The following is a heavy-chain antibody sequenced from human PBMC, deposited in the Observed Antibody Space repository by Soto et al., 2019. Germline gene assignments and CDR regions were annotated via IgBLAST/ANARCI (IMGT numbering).Heavy chain of an antibody. Sequence: QLQLQESGPGLVKPSETLSLTCTVSGGSISSSSYYWGWIRQPPGKGLEWIGSIYYSGGTYYNPSLKSRVTISVDTSKNQFSLKLSSVTAADSAVYYCARHPGYSSSSGHFDYWGQGTLVTVSS. CDR2: IYYSGGT. CDR3: ARHPGYSSSSGHFDY. D-gene: IGHD6-6*01. J-gene: IGHJ4*02. CDR1: GGSISSSSYY. V-gene: IGHV4-39*01.